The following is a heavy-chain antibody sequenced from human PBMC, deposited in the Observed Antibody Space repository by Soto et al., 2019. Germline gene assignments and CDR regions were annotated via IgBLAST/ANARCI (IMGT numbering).Heavy chain of an antibody. D-gene: IGHD3-3*01. CDR3: ARDSPTLRFLEWYPGAFDI. J-gene: IGHJ3*02. CDR1: GGSISSYC. CDR2: IYYSGST. Sequence: SETLSLTCTVSGGSISSYCWSWIRQPPGKGLEWIGYIYYSGSTNYNPSLKSRVTISVDTSKNQFSLKLSSVTAADTAVYYCARDSPTLRFLEWYPGAFDIWGQGTMVTVSS. V-gene: IGHV4-59*01.